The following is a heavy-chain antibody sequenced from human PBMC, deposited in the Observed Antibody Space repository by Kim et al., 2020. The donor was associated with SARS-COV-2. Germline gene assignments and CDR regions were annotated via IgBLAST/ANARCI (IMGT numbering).Heavy chain of an antibody. CDR3: ARDPLRGSYRLTDY. CDR2: ISSSGSTI. J-gene: IGHJ4*02. V-gene: IGHV3-11*04. Sequence: GGSLRLSCAASGFTFSDYYMSWIRQAPGKGLEWVSYISSSGSTIYYADSVKGRFTISRDNAKNSLYLQMNSLRAEDTAVYYCARDPLRGSYRLTDYWGQGTMVTVSS. CDR1: GFTFSDYY. D-gene: IGHD1-26*01.